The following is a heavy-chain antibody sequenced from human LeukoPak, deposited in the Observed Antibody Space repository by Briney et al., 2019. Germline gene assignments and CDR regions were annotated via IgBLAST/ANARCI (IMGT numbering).Heavy chain of an antibody. V-gene: IGHV4-39*01. Sequence: SETLSLTCTVSGGSISSSSYYWGWIRQPPGKGLEWIGSIYYSGSTYYNSSLKSRVTISVDTSKNQFSLKLSSVTAADTAVYYCARRYSYGPNWFDPWGQGTLVTVSS. CDR1: GGSISSSSYY. CDR2: IYYSGST. D-gene: IGHD5-18*01. J-gene: IGHJ5*02. CDR3: ARRYSYGPNWFDP.